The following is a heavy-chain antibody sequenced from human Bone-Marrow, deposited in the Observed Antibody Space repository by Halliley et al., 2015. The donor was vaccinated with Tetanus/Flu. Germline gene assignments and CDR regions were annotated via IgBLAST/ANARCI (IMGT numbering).Heavy chain of an antibody. V-gene: IGHV3-30*07. CDR3: ARDRQPFGRHNYGLDV. Sequence: ISYDGDNQYYADSVRGRFTVSRDNSENTLYLQMNTLRGDDTAVYYCARDRQPFGRHNYGLDVWGQGTTVIVSS. D-gene: IGHD3-16*01. J-gene: IGHJ6*02. CDR2: ISYDGDNQ.